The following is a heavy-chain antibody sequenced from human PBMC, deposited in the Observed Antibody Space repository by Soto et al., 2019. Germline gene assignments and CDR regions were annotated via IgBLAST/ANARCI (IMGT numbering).Heavy chain of an antibody. Sequence: SGPTLVNPTQTLTLTCTFSGFSLSTSGMCVSWIRQPPGKALEWLALIDWDDDKLYSTSLKTRLTISKDTSKNQVVPTMTNMDPVDTATYYCARIRGYSSSRGFDPWGQGTLVTVSS. D-gene: IGHD6-13*01. J-gene: IGHJ5*02. CDR1: GFSLSTSGMC. CDR3: ARIRGYSSSRGFDP. CDR2: IDWDDDK. V-gene: IGHV2-70*01.